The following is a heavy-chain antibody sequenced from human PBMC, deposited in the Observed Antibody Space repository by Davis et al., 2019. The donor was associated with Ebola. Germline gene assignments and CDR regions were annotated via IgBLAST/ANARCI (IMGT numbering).Heavy chain of an antibody. CDR1: GFTFSSYG. CDR3: ARASGSSGYYARYYFDY. V-gene: IGHV3-74*01. Sequence: GESLKISCAASGFTFSSYGMHWVRQAPGKGLVWVSRINSDGSSTSYADSVKGRFTISRDNAKNTLYLQMNSLRAEDTAVYYCARASGSSGYYARYYFDYWGQGTLVTVSS. J-gene: IGHJ4*02. CDR2: INSDGSST. D-gene: IGHD3-22*01.